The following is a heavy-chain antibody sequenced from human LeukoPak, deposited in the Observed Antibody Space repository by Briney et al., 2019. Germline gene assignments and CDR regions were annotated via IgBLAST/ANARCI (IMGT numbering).Heavy chain of an antibody. CDR1: EFTFSSYG. CDR3: ARRSGIAVAGAFDY. Sequence: GRSLRLSCAASEFTFSSYGMHWVRQAPGKGLEWVAVISYDGSNKYYADSVKGRFTISRDNSKNTLYLQMNSLRAEDTAVYYCARRSGIAVAGAFDYWGQGTLVTVSS. J-gene: IGHJ4*02. CDR2: ISYDGSNK. V-gene: IGHV3-30*03. D-gene: IGHD6-19*01.